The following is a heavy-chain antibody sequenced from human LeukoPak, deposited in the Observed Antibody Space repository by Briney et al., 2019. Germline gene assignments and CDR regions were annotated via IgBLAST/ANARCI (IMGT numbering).Heavy chain of an antibody. D-gene: IGHD4-17*01. CDR1: GFTFDDYA. V-gene: IGHV3-20*04. CDR2: INWNGGST. Sequence: GGSLRLSCAASGFTFDDYAMSWVRQAPGKGLEWVSDINWNGGSTGYADSVKGRFTISRDNAKNSLYLQVNSLRAEDTALYYCVRAYGDYFDYWGQGTLVTVSS. CDR3: VRAYGDYFDY. J-gene: IGHJ4*02.